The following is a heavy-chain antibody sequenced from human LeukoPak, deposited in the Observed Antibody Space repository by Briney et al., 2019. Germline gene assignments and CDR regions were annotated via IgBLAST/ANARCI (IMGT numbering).Heavy chain of an antibody. CDR1: GYTFTGYY. Sequence: ASVKVSCKASGYTFTGYYMHWVRQAPGQGLEWMGRINPNSGGTNYAQKFQGRVTMTRDTSISTAYMELSRLGSDDTAVYYCARGSDAYYGSGSYYVGWGWGQGTLVTVSS. D-gene: IGHD3-10*01. J-gene: IGHJ4*02. CDR2: INPNSGGT. CDR3: ARGSDAYYGSGSYYVGWG. V-gene: IGHV1-2*06.